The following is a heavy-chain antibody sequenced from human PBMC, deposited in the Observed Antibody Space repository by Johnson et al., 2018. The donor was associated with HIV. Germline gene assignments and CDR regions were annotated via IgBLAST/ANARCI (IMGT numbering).Heavy chain of an antibody. D-gene: IGHD2-15*01. Sequence: VQLVESGGGLVQPGRSLRLSCAASGFTFDDYAMHWVRQAPGKGLEWISGISWNSGSIGYADSVMGRFTISRDTSKNTLYLQMNSLRGDDTAVYYCTRVSSTSWALDIWGQGTLVTVSS. CDR2: ISWNSGSI. CDR1: GFTFDDYA. CDR3: TRVSSTSWALDI. J-gene: IGHJ3*02. V-gene: IGHV3-9*01.